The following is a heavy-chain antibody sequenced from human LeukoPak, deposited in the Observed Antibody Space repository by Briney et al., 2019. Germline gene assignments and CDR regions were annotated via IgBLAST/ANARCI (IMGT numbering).Heavy chain of an antibody. D-gene: IGHD3-22*01. J-gene: IGHJ4*02. Sequence: SETLSLTCAVYGGSFSGFYWSWIRQPPGKGLEWIGEINHSGSAYYNPSLKSRVTISVDTSKNQFSLKLTSVTAADTAVYYCATLGEYYDSSGYYYNWGQGTLVTVSS. V-gene: IGHV4-34*01. CDR1: GGSFSGFY. CDR3: ATLGEYYDSSGYYYN. CDR2: INHSGSA.